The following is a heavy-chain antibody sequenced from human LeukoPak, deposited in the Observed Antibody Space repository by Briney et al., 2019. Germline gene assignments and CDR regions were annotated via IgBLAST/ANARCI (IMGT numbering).Heavy chain of an antibody. D-gene: IGHD3-9*01. Sequence: SVKVSCKASGFTFTSSAVQWVRQARGQGLEWIGLIFVGSGNTNYAQKFQERVTITRDMSTSTAYMELSSLRSEDTAVYYCAAAEHYDILTGYSYFDYWGQGTLVTVSS. V-gene: IGHV1-58*01. CDR3: AAAEHYDILTGYSYFDY. J-gene: IGHJ4*02. CDR1: GFTFTSSA. CDR2: IFVGSGNT.